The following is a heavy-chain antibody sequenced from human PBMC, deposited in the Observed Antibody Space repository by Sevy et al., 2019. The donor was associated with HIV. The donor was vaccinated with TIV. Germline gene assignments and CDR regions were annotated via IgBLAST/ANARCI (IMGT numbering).Heavy chain of an antibody. J-gene: IGHJ6*02. V-gene: IGHV3-23*01. CDR3: HGDYDSSQLVSYYYYGMDV. CDR1: GFTFSSYA. Sequence: GGSLRLSCAASGFTFSSYAMSWVRQAPGKGLEWVSTIRGSGGSTYYADSVKGRFTISRDNSKNTLYLQMNSLRAEDTAVYYCHGDYDSSQLVSYYYYGMDVWGQGTTVTVSS. D-gene: IGHD3-22*01. CDR2: IRGSGGST.